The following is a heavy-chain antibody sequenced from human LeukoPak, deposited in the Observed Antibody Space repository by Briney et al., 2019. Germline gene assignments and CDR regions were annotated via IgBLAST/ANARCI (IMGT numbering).Heavy chain of an antibody. V-gene: IGHV1-2*02. D-gene: IGHD3-22*01. CDR3: TRGDYYDSSGYYYWSPPFDY. CDR2: INPNSGGT. J-gene: IGHJ4*02. CDR1: GYTFTGYY. Sequence: GASVKVSCKASGYTFTGYYMHWVRQAPGQGLEWMGWINPNSGGTNYAQKFQGRVTMTRDTSISTAYMELSGLRSDDTAVYYCTRGDYYDSSGYYYWSPPFDYWGQGTLVTVSS.